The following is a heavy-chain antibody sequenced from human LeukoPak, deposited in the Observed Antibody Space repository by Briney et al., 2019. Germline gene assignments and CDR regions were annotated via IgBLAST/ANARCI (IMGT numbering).Heavy chain of an antibody. D-gene: IGHD5-18*01. Sequence: ASVKVSCKASGYTFTGYYMHWVRQAPGQGLEWMGWINPNGGGTNYAQKFQGRVTMTRDTSISTAYMELSRLRSDDTAVYYCARDLHRYSSYYFDYWGQGTLVTVSS. V-gene: IGHV1-2*02. J-gene: IGHJ4*02. CDR1: GYTFTGYY. CDR2: INPNGGGT. CDR3: ARDLHRYSSYYFDY.